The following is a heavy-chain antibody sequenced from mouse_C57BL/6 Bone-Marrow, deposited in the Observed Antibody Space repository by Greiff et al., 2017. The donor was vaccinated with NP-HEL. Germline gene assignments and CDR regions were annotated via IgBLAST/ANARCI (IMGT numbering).Heavy chain of an antibody. CDR1: GYTFTDHT. CDR2: IYPRDGST. Sequence: VKLQESDAELVKPGASVKISCKVSGYTFTDHTIHWMKQRPEQGLEWIGYIYPRDGSTKYNEKFKGKATLTADKSSSTAYMQLNSLTSEDSAVYFCARLGIITTVVAYYFDYWGQGTTLTVSS. D-gene: IGHD1-1*01. CDR3: ARLGIITTVVAYYFDY. J-gene: IGHJ2*01. V-gene: IGHV1-78*01.